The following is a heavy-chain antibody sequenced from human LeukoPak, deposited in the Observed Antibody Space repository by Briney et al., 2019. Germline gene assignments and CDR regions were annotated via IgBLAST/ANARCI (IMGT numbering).Heavy chain of an antibody. J-gene: IGHJ4*02. V-gene: IGHV3-7*03. CDR1: GFTFSTSW. CDR3: ARGGAPNLADY. Sequence: GGSLRLSCAASGFTFSTSWMTWVRQAPGKGLEWVANIKQDGSDKYYMDSVKGRFTISRDNSKNTVHLQMNSLRAEDTAVYYCARGGAPNLADYWGPGTLVTVSS. CDR2: IKQDGSDK. D-gene: IGHD4/OR15-4a*01.